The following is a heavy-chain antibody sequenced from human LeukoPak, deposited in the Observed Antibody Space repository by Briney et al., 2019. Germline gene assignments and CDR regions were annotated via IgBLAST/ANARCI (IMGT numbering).Heavy chain of an antibody. D-gene: IGHD6-13*01. CDR1: GFTFSGYW. V-gene: IGHV3-7*01. CDR2: INQDGSEK. J-gene: IGHJ1*01. Sequence: PGGSLRLSCAASGFTFSGYWMSWVRQAPGKGLEWVANINQDGSEKYYVDSVEGRFTISGDNAKNSLFLQMGSLRVEDTAVYYCARESTAGYNSSWYGFRNWGQGTLVSVSS. CDR3: ARESTAGYNSSWYGFRN.